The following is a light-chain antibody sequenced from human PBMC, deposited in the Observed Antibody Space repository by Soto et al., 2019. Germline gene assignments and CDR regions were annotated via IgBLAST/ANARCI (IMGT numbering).Light chain of an antibody. Sequence: QSALTQPPSASGSPGQSVTISCTGTSSDVGAYNYVSWFQQHPGKAPKLMIYDVTKRPSGVPDRFSGSKSGNTAALTVSGLQTEDEADYYCSLYTGNSISTVVVGGGTKLTVL. J-gene: IGLJ2*01. CDR2: DVT. V-gene: IGLV2-8*01. CDR3: SLYTGNSISTVV. CDR1: SSDVGAYNY.